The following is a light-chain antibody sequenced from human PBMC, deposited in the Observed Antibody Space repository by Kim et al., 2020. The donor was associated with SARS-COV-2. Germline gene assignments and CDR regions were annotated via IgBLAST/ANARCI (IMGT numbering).Light chain of an antibody. V-gene: IGKV3-15*01. CDR3: QQYDNWPPWT. CDR1: QSVSSN. CDR2: GAS. Sequence: EIVMTQSPATLSVSPGERATLSCRASQSVSSNLAWYQQRPGQAPRLLISGASTRATGIPTRFSGSGSGTEFTLTISSLQSEDFAVYYCQQYDNWPPWTFGQGTKLEI. J-gene: IGKJ1*01.